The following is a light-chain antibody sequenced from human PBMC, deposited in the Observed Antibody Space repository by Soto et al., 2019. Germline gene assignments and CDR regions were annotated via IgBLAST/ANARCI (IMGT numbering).Light chain of an antibody. J-gene: IGLJ2*01. CDR3: SSYTSSNTVL. CDR1: SSDVGGYNY. Sequence: QSALTQPASVSGSPGQSITLSCTGTSSDVGGYNYVSWYQQHPGKAPKLMIYEVSNRPSGVSNRFSGCKSGNTASLTISGLQAEDEADYYCSSYTSSNTVLFGEGTKLTVL. CDR2: EVS. V-gene: IGLV2-14*01.